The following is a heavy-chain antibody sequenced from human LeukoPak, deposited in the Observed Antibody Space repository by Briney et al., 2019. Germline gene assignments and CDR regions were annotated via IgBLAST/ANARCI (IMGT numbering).Heavy chain of an antibody. D-gene: IGHD4-17*01. CDR3: ATPHPATYGDYRTLYY. J-gene: IGHJ4*02. V-gene: IGHV3-23*01. CDR1: GFTFSSYA. Sequence: GGSLRLSCAASGFTFSSYAMSWVRQTPGKGLEWVSTISGSGGSTYYADSVKGRFTSSRDNSKNTLYLRMSSPRPEDTAVYYCATPHPATYGDYRTLYYWGQGTLVTVSS. CDR2: ISGSGGST.